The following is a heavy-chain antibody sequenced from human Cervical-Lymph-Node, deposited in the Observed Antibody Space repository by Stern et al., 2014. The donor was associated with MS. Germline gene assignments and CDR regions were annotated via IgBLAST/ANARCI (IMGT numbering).Heavy chain of an antibody. CDR2: IGTGGDT. D-gene: IGHD5-24*01. Sequence: EVQLVESGGGLVQPGGSLRLSCAASGFPFTAYDMHWVRQGPGKGLDWVSSIGTGGDTYYPDSLKGRFTISRDNAKNSLYLQMKSLRAGDTAVYYCVRGGYSYSSFHFGSWGQGTLVTVSS. V-gene: IGHV3-13*01. J-gene: IGHJ4*02. CDR3: VRGGYSYSSFHFGS. CDR1: GFPFTAYD.